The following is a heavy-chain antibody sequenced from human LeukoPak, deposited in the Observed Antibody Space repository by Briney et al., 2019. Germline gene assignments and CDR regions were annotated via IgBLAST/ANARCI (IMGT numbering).Heavy chain of an antibody. J-gene: IGHJ6*02. V-gene: IGHV1-69*04. D-gene: IGHD2-2*01. CDR3: ARDLGYCSSTSCPEGMDV. CDR2: IIPIFGIA. Sequence: APVKVSCKASGGTFSSYAISWVRQAPGQGLEWMGRIIPIFGIANYAQKFQGRVTITADKSTSTAYMELSSLRSEDTAVYYCARDLGYCSSTSCPEGMDVWGQGTTVTVSS. CDR1: GGTFSSYA.